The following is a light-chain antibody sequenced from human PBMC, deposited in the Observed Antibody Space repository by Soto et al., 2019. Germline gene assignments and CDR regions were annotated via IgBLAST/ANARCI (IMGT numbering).Light chain of an antibody. CDR3: MQALQTPPLP. CDR2: LGS. CDR1: QSLLHSNGYNY. J-gene: IGKJ4*01. Sequence: DILLTQSPLSLPVTPGEPASISCRSSQSLLHSNGYNYLDWYRQKPGQSPQLLIYLGSNRASGVPDRVSGSGSGTDFTLNSSRVEAEDVGVYYFMQALQTPPLPFRGGPKVEIK. V-gene: IGKV2-28*01.